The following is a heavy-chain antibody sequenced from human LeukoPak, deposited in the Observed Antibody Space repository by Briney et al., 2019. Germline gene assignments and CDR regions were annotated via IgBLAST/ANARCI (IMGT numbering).Heavy chain of an antibody. V-gene: IGHV3-33*01. J-gene: IGHJ4*02. CDR2: IWYDGSNK. Sequence: GGSLRLSCAASGFTFSNFGMHWVRQAPGKGLEWVAIIWYDGSNKYYADSVKGRFTISRVNSKNTVHLQVNSLRAEDTAVYYCARDHNWNSLDYWGQGTLVTVSS. CDR3: ARDHNWNSLDY. D-gene: IGHD1-1*01. CDR1: GFTFSNFG.